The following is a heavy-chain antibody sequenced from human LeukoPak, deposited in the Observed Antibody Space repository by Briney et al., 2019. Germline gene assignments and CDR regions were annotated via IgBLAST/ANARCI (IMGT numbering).Heavy chain of an antibody. Sequence: GASLRLSCAASGFTFSSYAMSWVRQAPGKGLEWVSAISGSGGSTYYADSAKGRFTISRDNSKNTLYLQMNSLRAEDTAVYYCAKEHYYDSSGYPEYFDYWGQGTLVTVSS. CDR2: ISGSGGST. V-gene: IGHV3-23*01. D-gene: IGHD3-22*01. J-gene: IGHJ4*02. CDR3: AKEHYYDSSGYPEYFDY. CDR1: GFTFSSYA.